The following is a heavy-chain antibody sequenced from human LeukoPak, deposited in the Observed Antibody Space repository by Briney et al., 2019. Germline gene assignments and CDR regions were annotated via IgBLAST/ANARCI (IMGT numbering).Heavy chain of an antibody. D-gene: IGHD5-12*01. CDR1: GLILSSYA. J-gene: IGHJ4*02. CDR3: AKSYNGYESKPDY. Sequence: GGSLRLSCAASGLILSSYAMSWVRQAPGKGLEWVSIISGSGERTYYADSVKGRFTISRDNSKNTLHLQMNSLRAEDTALYYCAKSYNGYESKPDYWGQGTLVTVSS. V-gene: IGHV3-23*01. CDR2: ISGSGERT.